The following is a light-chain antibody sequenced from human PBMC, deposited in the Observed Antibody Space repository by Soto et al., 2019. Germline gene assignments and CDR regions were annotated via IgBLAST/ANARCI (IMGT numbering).Light chain of an antibody. CDR3: QSYDSSLSAGVV. V-gene: IGLV1-40*01. Sequence: QSVLTQPPSVSGAPGQRVTISCTGSSSNIGAGYDVHWYQQLPGTAPKLLIYGNSNRPSVVPDRFSGSKSGTSASLAITGLQAEDESDYYCQSYDSSLSAGVVFGGGTKVTVL. CDR2: GNS. CDR1: SSNIGAGYD. J-gene: IGLJ2*01.